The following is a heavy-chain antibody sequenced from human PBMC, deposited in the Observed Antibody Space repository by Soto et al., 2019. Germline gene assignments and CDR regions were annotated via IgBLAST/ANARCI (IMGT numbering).Heavy chain of an antibody. V-gene: IGHV1-46*01. Sequence: ASVKGSWKSSGYTFTRYYRHWGRRATGQGLEWMGVINPSGGSTSYAQKFQGRVTMTRDTSTSTVYMELSSLRSEDTAVYYCAREPYIVATIRQPGPHYYYGMDVWGQGTTVTVSS. J-gene: IGHJ6*02. D-gene: IGHD5-12*01. CDR1: GYTFTRYY. CDR2: INPSGGST. CDR3: AREPYIVATIRQPGPHYYYGMDV.